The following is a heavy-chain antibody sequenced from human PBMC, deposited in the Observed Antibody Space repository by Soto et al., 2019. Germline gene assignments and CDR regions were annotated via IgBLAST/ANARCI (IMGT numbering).Heavy chain of an antibody. D-gene: IGHD2-2*02. J-gene: IGHJ4*02. CDR2: IHHTWNT. CDR3: ARFRGTAILDY. Sequence: SETLSLTCAVSGGSISSGGYSWSWIRQPPGKGLEWIGYIHHTWNTYYNPSLESRVTISVDRSRNQLSLELTSVTAADTAVYYCARFRGTAILDYWGQGTLVTVSS. V-gene: IGHV4-30-2*01. CDR1: GGSISSGGYS.